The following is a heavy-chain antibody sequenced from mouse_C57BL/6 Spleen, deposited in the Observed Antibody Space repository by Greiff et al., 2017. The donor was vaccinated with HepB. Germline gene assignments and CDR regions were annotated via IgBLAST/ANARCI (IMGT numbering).Heavy chain of an antibody. J-gene: IGHJ4*01. V-gene: IGHV5-9-1*02. D-gene: IGHD2-4*01. CDR2: ISSGGDYI. CDR1: GFTFSSYA. Sequence: EVKVEESGEGLVKPGGSLKLSCAASGFTFSSYAMSWVRQTPEKRLEWVAYISSGGDYIYYADTVKGRFTFSRDNARNTLYLQRSSLKSEDTAMYYCTRDFYDYSDYTVDYWGQGTSVTVSS. CDR3: TRDFYDYSDYTVDY.